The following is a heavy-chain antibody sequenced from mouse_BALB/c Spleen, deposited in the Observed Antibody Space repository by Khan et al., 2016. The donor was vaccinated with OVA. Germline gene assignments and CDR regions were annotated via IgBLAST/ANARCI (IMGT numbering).Heavy chain of an antibody. Sequence: VQLQQSGPELVRPGTSVKISCKASGYTFTNYWLGWVKQRPGHGLDWIGDIYPGGNYTNYNEKFKGKATLTADTSSTSAYMQFSSLTSEDSAVYFSARWATWYFDVWGAGTTVTVSS. CDR1: GYTFTNYW. D-gene: IGHD3-1*01. CDR3: ARWATWYFDV. CDR2: IYPGGNYT. V-gene: IGHV1-63*01. J-gene: IGHJ1*01.